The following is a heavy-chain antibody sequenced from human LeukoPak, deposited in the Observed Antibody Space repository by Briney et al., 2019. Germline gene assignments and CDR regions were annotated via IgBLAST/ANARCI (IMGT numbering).Heavy chain of an antibody. J-gene: IGHJ4*02. CDR2: IYYSGST. CDR3: ARTTLFGELGY. Sequence: SETLSLTCTVSGGSISSDYWTWIRQPPGKGLEWIGYIYYSGSTNYNPSLKSRVTISVDTSKNQFSLKLSSVTAADTAVYYSARTTLFGELGYWGQGALVTVSS. D-gene: IGHD3-10*01. CDR1: GGSISSDY. V-gene: IGHV4-59*01.